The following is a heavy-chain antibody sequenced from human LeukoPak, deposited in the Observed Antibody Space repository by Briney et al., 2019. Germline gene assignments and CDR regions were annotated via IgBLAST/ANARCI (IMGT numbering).Heavy chain of an antibody. Sequence: ASVKVSCKASGYTFTNYALHWVRQAPGQGLECMGWINGGNGYTGHLQKFQDRVTITQDTSANTAYLELSGLRSEDTAVYYCARGKYYDFWSGYYYYGMDVWGQGTTVTVSS. V-gene: IGHV1-3*01. J-gene: IGHJ6*02. CDR3: ARGKYYDFWSGYYYYGMDV. CDR2: INGGNGYT. CDR1: GYTFTNYA. D-gene: IGHD3-3*01.